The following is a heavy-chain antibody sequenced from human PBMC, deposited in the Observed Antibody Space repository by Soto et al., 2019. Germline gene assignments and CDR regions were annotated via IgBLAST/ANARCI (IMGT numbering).Heavy chain of an antibody. J-gene: IGHJ4*02. CDR1: GVTFSSYA. D-gene: IGHD5-18*01. V-gene: IGHV1-69*13. CDR3: AREYSYGSPFDY. CDR2: IIPIFGTA. Sequence: SVKVSCKASGVTFSSYAISWVRQAPGQGLEWMGGIIPIFGTANYAQKFQGRVTITADESTSTAYMELSSLRSEDTAVYYCAREYSYGSPFDYWGQGTLVTVSS.